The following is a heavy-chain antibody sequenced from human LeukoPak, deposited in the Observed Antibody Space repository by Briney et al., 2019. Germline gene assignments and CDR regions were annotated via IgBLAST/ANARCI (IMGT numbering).Heavy chain of an antibody. J-gene: IGHJ4*02. Sequence: GGSLRLSCAASGFTFSSNIMNWVRQAPGKGLEWVSSISSSSSYIYYADSVKGRFTISRDNAKSSLYLQMNSLRAEDTALYYCARKVTSGYCSGGICRGYFDYWGQGPLVTVSS. CDR2: ISSSSSYI. V-gene: IGHV3-21*01. CDR3: ARKVTSGYCSGGICRGYFDY. D-gene: IGHD2-15*01. CDR1: GFTFSSNI.